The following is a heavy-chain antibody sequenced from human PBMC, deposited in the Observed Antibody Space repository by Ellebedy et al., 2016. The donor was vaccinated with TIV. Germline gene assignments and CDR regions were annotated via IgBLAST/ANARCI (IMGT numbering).Heavy chain of an antibody. Sequence: SETLSLXXTVSGGSISSTTYYWGWIRQPPGKGLEWIGSVSYSGSTYYNPSLKSRVTISVDTSKNQFSLKLSSVTAADTAVYYCASQYWFNPWGQGTLVTVSS. J-gene: IGHJ5*02. CDR1: GGSISSTTYY. CDR2: VSYSGST. CDR3: ASQYWFNP. V-gene: IGHV4-39*01.